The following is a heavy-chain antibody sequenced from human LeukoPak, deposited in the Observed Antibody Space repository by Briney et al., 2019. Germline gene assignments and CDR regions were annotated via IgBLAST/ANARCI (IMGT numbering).Heavy chain of an antibody. V-gene: IGHV4-61*01. D-gene: IGHD6-19*01. CDR2: IYYSGGT. Sequence: SETLSLTCTVSGGSVSSGSYYWSWIRQPPGKGLEWIGYIYYSGGTNYNPSLKSRVTISVDTSKNQFSLKLSSVTAADTAVYYCARGKLPYSSGWYPRGYFDYWGQGTLVTVSS. J-gene: IGHJ4*02. CDR1: GGSVSSGSYY. CDR3: ARGKLPYSSGWYPRGYFDY.